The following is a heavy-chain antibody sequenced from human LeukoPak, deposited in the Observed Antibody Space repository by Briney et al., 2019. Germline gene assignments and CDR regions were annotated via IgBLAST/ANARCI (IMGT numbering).Heavy chain of an antibody. J-gene: IGHJ1*01. CDR2: IYYSGST. CDR3: ARGLAVAGYSEYFQH. Sequence: SETLPLTCTVSGGSISSYYWSWIRQPPGKGLEWIGYIYYSGSTNYNPSLKSRVTISVDTSKNQFSLKLSSVTAADTAVYYCARGLAVAGYSEYFQHWGQGTLVTVSS. CDR1: GGSISSYY. V-gene: IGHV4-59*08. D-gene: IGHD6-19*01.